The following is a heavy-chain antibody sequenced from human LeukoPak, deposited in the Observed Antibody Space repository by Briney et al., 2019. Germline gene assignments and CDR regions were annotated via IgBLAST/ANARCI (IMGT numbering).Heavy chain of an antibody. D-gene: IGHD5-12*01. J-gene: IGHJ5*02. Sequence: PSETLSLTCTVSGGSISSYYWSWIRQPPGKGLEWIGYIYYSGSTNYNPSLKSRVTISIDTSKNQFSLNLSSVTAADTAVYYCARAHIVATIVGDLPLDPWGQGTLVTVSS. CDR2: IYYSGST. CDR1: GGSISSYY. CDR3: ARAHIVATIVGDLPLDP. V-gene: IGHV4-59*01.